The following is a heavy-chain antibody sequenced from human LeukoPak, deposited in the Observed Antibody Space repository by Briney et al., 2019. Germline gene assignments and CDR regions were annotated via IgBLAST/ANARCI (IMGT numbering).Heavy chain of an antibody. V-gene: IGHV3-30*18. J-gene: IGHJ6*02. CDR2: ISYDGSNK. Sequence: GRSLRLSCAASGFTFSSYGMHWVRQAPGKGLEWVAVISYDGSNKYYADSVKGRFTISRDNSKNTLYLQMNSLRAEDTAVYYCAKEFQRRLAGKGGMDVWGQGTTVTVTS. CDR3: AKEFQRRLAGKGGMDV. D-gene: IGHD6-19*01. CDR1: GFTFSSYG.